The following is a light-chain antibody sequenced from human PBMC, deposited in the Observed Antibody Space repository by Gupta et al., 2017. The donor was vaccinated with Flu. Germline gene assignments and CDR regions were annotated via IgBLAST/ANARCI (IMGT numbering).Light chain of an antibody. CDR1: QTINSY. J-gene: IGKJ2*01. V-gene: IGKV1-39*01. CDR3: QQSVSPPPFT. CDR2: AAS. Sequence: SSLSASVGDRVTITCRASQTINSYLNWYQQKPGKAPNLLIYAASTLQSGVPSRFSGSGYGTDFTLTISTRQPEDFATYYCQQSVSPPPFTFGQGTKLEIK.